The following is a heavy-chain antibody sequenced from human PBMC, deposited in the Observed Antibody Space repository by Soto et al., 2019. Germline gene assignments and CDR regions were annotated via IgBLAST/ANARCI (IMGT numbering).Heavy chain of an antibody. Sequence: SETLSLTCTVSGGSISSSSYYWGWIRQPPGKGLEWIGYIYYSGSTNYNPSLKSRVTISVDTSKNQFSLKLSSVTAADTAVYYCARDGQWGQGTLVTVSS. CDR3: ARDGQ. CDR2: IYYSGST. V-gene: IGHV4-61*01. CDR1: GGSISSSSYY. J-gene: IGHJ4*02.